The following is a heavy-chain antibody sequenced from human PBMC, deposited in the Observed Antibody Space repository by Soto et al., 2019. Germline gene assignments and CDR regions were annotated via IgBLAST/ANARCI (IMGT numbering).Heavy chain of an antibody. V-gene: IGHV4-59*01. J-gene: IGHJ4*02. CDR3: ARILPSGHSDY. D-gene: IGHD2-15*01. CDR2: IFYSGRT. CDR1: GGSIRNYY. Sequence: PSETLSLTSPVSGGSIRNYYWTWIRQPPGKGLEWIGYIFYSGRTNYNPSLESRVTISVDTSKNQFSLKLSSVTAADTAVYYCARILPSGHSDYWGQGNLVTVS.